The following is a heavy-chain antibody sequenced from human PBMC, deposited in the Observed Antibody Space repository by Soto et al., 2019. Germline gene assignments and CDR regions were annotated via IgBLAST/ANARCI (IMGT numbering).Heavy chain of an antibody. J-gene: IGHJ3*02. CDR3: ASKFGELLADAFDI. Sequence: PSETLSLTCNVSGGSISGRRYYWRWIRQPPGKGLEWIGSAFYIGSTYYNPSLKSRVTISVDKSKNQFSLKLSSVTAADTAVYYCASKFGELLADAFDIWGQGTMVT. CDR1: GGSISGRRYY. D-gene: IGHD3-10*01. CDR2: AFYIGST. V-gene: IGHV4-39*07.